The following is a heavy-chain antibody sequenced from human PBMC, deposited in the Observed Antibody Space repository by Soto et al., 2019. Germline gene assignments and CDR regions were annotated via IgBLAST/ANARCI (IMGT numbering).Heavy chain of an antibody. Sequence: PSETLSLTCTVSGGSISSYYWSWIRQPPGKGLEWIGYIYYSGSTNYNPSLKSRVTISVDTSKNQFSLKLSSVTAADTAVYYCARDIKDCSGGSCQNWFDPWGQGTLVTVPQ. J-gene: IGHJ5*02. D-gene: IGHD2-15*01. CDR3: ARDIKDCSGGSCQNWFDP. V-gene: IGHV4-59*01. CDR2: IYYSGST. CDR1: GGSISSYY.